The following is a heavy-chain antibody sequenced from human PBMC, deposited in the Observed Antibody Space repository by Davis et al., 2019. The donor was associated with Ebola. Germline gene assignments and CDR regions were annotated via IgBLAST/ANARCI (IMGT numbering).Heavy chain of an antibody. CDR1: GYTLTELS. V-gene: IGHV1-24*01. Sequence: ASVKVSCKVSGYTLTELSMHWVRQAPGKGLEWMGGFDPEDGETIYAQKFQGRVTMTEDTSRDTAYMELTSLRSDDTAVYYCAAERFSSSSARGAFDIWGQGTMVTVSS. J-gene: IGHJ3*02. CDR3: AAERFSSSSARGAFDI. D-gene: IGHD6-6*01. CDR2: FDPEDGET.